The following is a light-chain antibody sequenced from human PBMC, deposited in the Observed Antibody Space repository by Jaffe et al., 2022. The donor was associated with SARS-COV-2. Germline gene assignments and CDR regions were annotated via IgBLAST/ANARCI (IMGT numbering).Light chain of an antibody. V-gene: IGKV2-28*01. CDR2: LGS. CDR3: MQALQTPLT. Sequence: DIVMTQSPLSLPVTPGEPASISCRSSQSLLHSNGFNYLDWYLQKPGQSPQVLIYLGSYRASGVPDRFSGSGSGTVFTLKISRVEAEDVGVYYCMQALQTPLTFGGGTKVEIK. J-gene: IGKJ4*01. CDR1: QSLLHSNGFNY.